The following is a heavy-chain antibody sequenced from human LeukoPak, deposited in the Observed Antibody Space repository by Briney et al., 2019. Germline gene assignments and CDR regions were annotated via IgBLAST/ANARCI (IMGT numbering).Heavy chain of an antibody. CDR1: GDSISSSSYY. V-gene: IGHV4-39*07. CDR2: IYYRGST. D-gene: IGHD6-6*01. CDR3: AKHPRVQLVPPYYYYMDV. Sequence: SETLSLTCTVSGDSISSSSYYWGWIRQPPGKGLEWLGSIYYRGSTYYNPSLKSRVTMSVDTSKNQFSLKLSSVTAADTAVYYCAKHPRVQLVPPYYYYMDVWDKGTTVTVSS. J-gene: IGHJ6*03.